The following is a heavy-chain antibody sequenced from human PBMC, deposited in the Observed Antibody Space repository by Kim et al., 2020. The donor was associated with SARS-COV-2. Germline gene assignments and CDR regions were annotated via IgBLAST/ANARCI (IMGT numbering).Heavy chain of an antibody. CDR1: GGSISSYY. J-gene: IGHJ1*01. Sequence: SETLSLTCTVSGGSISSYYWSWIRQPPGKGLEWIGYIYYSGSTNYNPSLKSRVTISVDTSKNQFSLKLSSVTAADTAVYYCASDNDGYAEYFQHWGQGTLVTVSS. CDR2: IYYSGST. CDR3: ASDNDGYAEYFQH. V-gene: IGHV4-59*13. D-gene: IGHD5-12*01.